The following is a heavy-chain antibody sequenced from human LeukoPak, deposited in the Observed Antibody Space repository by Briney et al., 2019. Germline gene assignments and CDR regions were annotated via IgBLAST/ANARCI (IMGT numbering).Heavy chain of an antibody. D-gene: IGHD2-2*01. Sequence: GGSLRLSCAASGFTFRNYWMSWVRQAPGKGLDWVANIKQDGSEKYYVDSVKGRFTISRDNSKNTLYLQMSSLRAEDTAVYYCAKDPGCSSTSCYWGWFDPWGQGTLVTVSS. CDR2: IKQDGSEK. J-gene: IGHJ5*02. CDR1: GFTFRNYW. CDR3: AKDPGCSSTSCYWGWFDP. V-gene: IGHV3-7*01.